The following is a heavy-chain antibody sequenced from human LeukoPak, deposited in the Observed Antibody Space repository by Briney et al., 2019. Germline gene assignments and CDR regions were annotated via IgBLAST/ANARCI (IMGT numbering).Heavy chain of an antibody. CDR2: IIPIFGTA. J-gene: IGHJ1*01. Sequence: SVKVSCKASGYTFTSYDINWVRQATGQGLEWMGGIIPIFGTANYAQKFQGRVTITADKSTSTAYMELSSLRSEDTAVYYCASLYYYDNSGYYLGSRHFHHWGQGTLVTVSS. CDR3: ASLYYYDNSGYYLGSRHFHH. CDR1: GYTFTSYD. V-gene: IGHV1-69*06. D-gene: IGHD3-22*01.